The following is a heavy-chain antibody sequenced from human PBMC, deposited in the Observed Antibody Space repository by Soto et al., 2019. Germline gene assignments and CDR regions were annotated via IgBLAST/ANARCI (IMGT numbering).Heavy chain of an antibody. V-gene: IGHV3-30-3*01. J-gene: IGHJ6*02. CDR1: GFTFSSYA. Sequence: GGSLRLSCAASGFTFSSYAMHWVRQAPGKGLEWVAVISYDGSNKYYADSVKGRFTISRDNSKNTLYLQMNSLRAEDTAVYYCARDGSGSSYYYYGMDVWGQGTTVTVSS. CDR2: ISYDGSNK. D-gene: IGHD3-10*01. CDR3: ARDGSGSSYYYYGMDV.